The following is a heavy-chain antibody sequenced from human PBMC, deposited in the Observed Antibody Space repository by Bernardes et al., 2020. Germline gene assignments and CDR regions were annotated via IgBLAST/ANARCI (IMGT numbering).Heavy chain of an antibody. V-gene: IGHV4-4*02. D-gene: IGHD5-12*01. J-gene: IGHJ4*02. Sequence: SETLSLTCAVSGGSISSSNWWSWVRQPPGRGLEWIGEIYHSGSTNYNPSLKSRVTISVDKSKNQFSLKLSSVTAADTAVYYCARDAMIYSGYDSNWGQGTLVTVSS. CDR2: IYHSGST. CDR3: ARDAMIYSGYDSN. CDR1: GGSISSSNW.